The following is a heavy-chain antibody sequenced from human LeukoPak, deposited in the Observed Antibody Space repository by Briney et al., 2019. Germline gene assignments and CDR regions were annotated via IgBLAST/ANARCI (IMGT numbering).Heavy chain of an antibody. V-gene: IGHV3-21*01. D-gene: IGHD6-19*01. CDR1: GFTFSSYS. J-gene: IGHJ4*02. Sequence: PGGSLRLSCAASGFTFSSYSMTWVRQPPGKGLEWVSSISRSSSYIYYVDSVKGRFTISRDNAKNSLYLQMNSLRAEDTAVYYCAKDEGGIAVARPDYWGQGTLVTVSS. CDR2: ISRSSSYI. CDR3: AKDEGGIAVARPDY.